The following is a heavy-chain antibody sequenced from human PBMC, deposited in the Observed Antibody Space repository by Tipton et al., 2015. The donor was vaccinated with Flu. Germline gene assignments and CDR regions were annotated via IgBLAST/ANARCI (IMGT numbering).Heavy chain of an antibody. J-gene: IGHJ5*02. Sequence: LRLSCAVNDGSFLNYVWTWIRQSPGKGLEWIGETNHSGGTKYNPSLKSRVTISLDTSKNHFFLNLTSMTAADTAMYYCARFWSYPRNWFDPWGQGTLVTVSS. D-gene: IGHD1-26*01. V-gene: IGHV4-34*01. CDR3: ARFWSYPRNWFDP. CDR1: DGSFLNYV. CDR2: TNHSGGT.